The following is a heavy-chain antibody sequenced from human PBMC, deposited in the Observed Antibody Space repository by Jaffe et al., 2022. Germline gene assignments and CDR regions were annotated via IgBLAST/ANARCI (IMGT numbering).Heavy chain of an antibody. V-gene: IGHV2-5*01. CDR1: GFSLSTSGVG. D-gene: IGHD3-3*01. J-gene: IGHJ4*02. Sequence: QITLKESGPTLVKPTQTLTLTCTFSGFSLSTSGVGVGWIRQPPGKALEWLALIYWNDDKRYSPSLKSRLTITKDTSKNQVVLTMTNMDPVDTATYYCAHGINFWSGYIGGFDYWGQGTLVTVSS. CDR2: IYWNDDK. CDR3: AHGINFWSGYIGGFDY.